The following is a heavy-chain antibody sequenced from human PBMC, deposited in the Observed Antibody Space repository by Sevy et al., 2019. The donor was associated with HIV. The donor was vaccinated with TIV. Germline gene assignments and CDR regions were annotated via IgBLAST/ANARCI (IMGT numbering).Heavy chain of an antibody. Sequence: GGSLRLSCAASGFTFSYSGMHWVRQAPGKGLEWVTFIQFDGSSQYYADSVKGRFTISRDNSKNSLFLHMNTLRAEDTAVYYCARSYSSSWYILYYFEYWGQGTPVTVSS. CDR3: ARSYSSSWYILYYFEY. CDR2: IQFDGSSQ. CDR1: GFTFSYSG. V-gene: IGHV3-30*02. J-gene: IGHJ4*02. D-gene: IGHD6-13*01.